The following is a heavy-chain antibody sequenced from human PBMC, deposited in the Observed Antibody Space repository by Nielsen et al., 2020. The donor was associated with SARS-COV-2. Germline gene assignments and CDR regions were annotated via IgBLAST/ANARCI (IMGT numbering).Heavy chain of an antibody. J-gene: IGHJ6*02. V-gene: IGHV1-2*04. CDR3: ARENYGGNSGHYYYGMDV. CDR1: GYTFTGYY. Sequence: GGSLRLSCAASGYTFTGYYMHWVRQAPGQGLEWMGWINPDSGGTNYAQKFQGWVTMTRDTSISTAYMELSRLRSDDTAVYYCARENYGGNSGHYYYGMDVWGQGTTVTVSS. CDR2: INPDSGGT. D-gene: IGHD4-23*01.